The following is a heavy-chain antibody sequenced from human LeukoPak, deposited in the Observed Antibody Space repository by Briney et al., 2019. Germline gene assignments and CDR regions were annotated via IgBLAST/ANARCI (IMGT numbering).Heavy chain of an antibody. Sequence: GSSVKVSCKASGGTFSSYAISWVRQAPGQGLEWMGGIIPIFGTANYAQKFQGRVTITADESTSTAYMELSSLRSEDTAVYYCARDTRYSGSWDAFDIWGQGTMVTVSS. J-gene: IGHJ3*02. V-gene: IGHV1-69*01. CDR1: GGTFSSYA. CDR2: IIPIFGTA. CDR3: ARDTRYSGSWDAFDI. D-gene: IGHD1-26*01.